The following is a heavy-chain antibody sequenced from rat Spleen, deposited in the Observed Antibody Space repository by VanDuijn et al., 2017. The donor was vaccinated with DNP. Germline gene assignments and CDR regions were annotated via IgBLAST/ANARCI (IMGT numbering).Heavy chain of an antibody. Sequence: EVQLVESGGGLVQPGRSLKLSCAASGFTFSDYYMAWVRQAPTKGLEWVAYISYDGGSTNYGDSVKGRFTISRDIAKSTLYLQMNSLRAEDMATYYCERQRLYHNLFDYWGQGVMVTVSS. V-gene: IGHV5-22*01. CDR1: GFTFSDYY. CDR2: ISYDGGST. CDR3: ERQRLYHNLFDY. D-gene: IGHD1-10*01. J-gene: IGHJ2*01.